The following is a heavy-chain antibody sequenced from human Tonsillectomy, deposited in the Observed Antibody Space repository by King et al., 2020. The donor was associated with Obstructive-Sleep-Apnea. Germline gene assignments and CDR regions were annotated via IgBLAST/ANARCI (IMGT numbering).Heavy chain of an antibody. Sequence: QVQLVESGGGVVQPGGSLRLSCAASGFTFSSYGMHWVRQAPGKGLEWVAFIRYDGSNKYYADSVKGRFTIARDNSKNTLDLQMNSLRAEDTAVYYCAKDHGVSCYSYGMDVWGQGTTVTVSS. CDR3: AKDHGVSCYSYGMDV. J-gene: IGHJ6*02. D-gene: IGHD2-21*01. CDR2: IRYDGSNK. CDR1: GFTFSSYG. V-gene: IGHV3-30*02.